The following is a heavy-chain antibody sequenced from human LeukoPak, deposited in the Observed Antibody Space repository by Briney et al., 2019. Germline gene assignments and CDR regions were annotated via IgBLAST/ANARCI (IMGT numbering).Heavy chain of an antibody. CDR3: ARQIGGSSSCHIDY. J-gene: IGHJ4*02. V-gene: IGHV4-39*01. CDR1: GGSISSSSYY. Sequence: SETLSLTCTVSGGSISSSSYYWGWIRQPPGKGLEWIGSIYYSGSTYYNPSLKSRVTISVDTSKNQFSLKLSSVTAADTAVYYCARQIGGSSSCHIDYWGQGTLVTVSS. CDR2: IYYSGST. D-gene: IGHD6-13*01.